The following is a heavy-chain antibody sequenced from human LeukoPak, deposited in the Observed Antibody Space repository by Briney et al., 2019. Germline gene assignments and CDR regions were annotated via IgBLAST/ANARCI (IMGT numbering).Heavy chain of an antibody. J-gene: IGHJ4*02. CDR3: ARDKSHYDFWSGYRAPIYFDY. V-gene: IGHV4-30-4*08. Sequence: SQTLSLTCTVSGGSISSGDYYWSWIRQPPGKGLEWIGYIYYSGSTYYNPSLKSRVTISVDTSKNQFSLKLSSVTAADTAVYYCARDKSHYDFWSGYRAPIYFDYWGQGTLVTVSS. CDR1: GGSISSGDYY. CDR2: IYYSGST. D-gene: IGHD3-3*01.